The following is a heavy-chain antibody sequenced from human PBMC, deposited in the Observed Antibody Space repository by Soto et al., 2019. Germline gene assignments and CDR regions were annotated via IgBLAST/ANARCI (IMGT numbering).Heavy chain of an antibody. V-gene: IGHV4-39*01. Sequence: QPQLQESGPGLVKPSETLSLMCTVSGDSISSSPYYWGWIRQPPGKGLEWIATISSSGSTYYNPSLRSRVTISVDTSKNQFSMKVSSVTAADTAVYYCARYSYSSGWSDRWGQGTLVTVSS. CDR2: ISSSGST. CDR1: GDSISSSPYY. CDR3: ARYSYSSGWSDR. J-gene: IGHJ5*02. D-gene: IGHD6-19*01.